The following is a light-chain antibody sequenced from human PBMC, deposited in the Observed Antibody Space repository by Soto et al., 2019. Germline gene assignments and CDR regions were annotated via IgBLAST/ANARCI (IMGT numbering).Light chain of an antibody. CDR1: SSDIGSNS. J-gene: IGLJ1*01. V-gene: IGLV1-44*01. Sequence: QSVLTQPPSASRTPGQRVTIPCSGSSSDIGSNSVNWYQQLPGTAPKLLIYTNNQRPSGVRDRFSGSRSGTSASLAISGLQSEDEADYYCAAWDDSLNGFVFGTGTKVTVL. CDR3: AAWDDSLNGFV. CDR2: TNN.